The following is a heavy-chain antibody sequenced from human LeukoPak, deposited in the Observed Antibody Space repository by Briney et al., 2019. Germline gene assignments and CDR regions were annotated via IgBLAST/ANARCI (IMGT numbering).Heavy chain of an antibody. D-gene: IGHD6-19*01. CDR1: GLSFSTYA. CDR3: GKPAKYWLVRGNGVDV. V-gene: IGHV3-23*01. CDR2: IDAGGGDT. J-gene: IGHJ6*01. Sequence: PGASLRLSCAASGLSFSTYAMTWVRQAPGKGLEWVASIDAGGGDTYHSDSVKGRFTFSRDNSMNTLYLQMNSLRADDTAVYYCGKPAKYWLVRGNGVDVWGQGTTVTVSS.